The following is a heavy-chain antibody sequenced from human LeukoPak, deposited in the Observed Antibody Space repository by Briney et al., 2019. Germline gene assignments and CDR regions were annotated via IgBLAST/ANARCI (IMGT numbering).Heavy chain of an antibody. CDR3: ERIAAAGHFDY. Sequence: PSETLSLTCTVSGGSISSYYWSWIRQPPGKGLEWIGYIYYSGSTNYNPSLKSRVTISVDTSKNQFSLKLSSVTATDTSVYYCERIAAAGHFDYWGQGTLVTVSS. J-gene: IGHJ4*02. CDR2: IYYSGST. D-gene: IGHD6-13*01. CDR1: GGSISSYY. V-gene: IGHV4-59*01.